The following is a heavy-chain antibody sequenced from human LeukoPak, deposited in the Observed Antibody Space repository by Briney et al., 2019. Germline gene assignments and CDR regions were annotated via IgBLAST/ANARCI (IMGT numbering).Heavy chain of an antibody. V-gene: IGHV4-59*08. CDR2: IYYSGST. J-gene: IGHJ1*01. CDR1: GGSISSYY. CDR3: ASGVRHCSSTSCYAFFQN. Sequence: KPSETLSLTCTVSGGSISSYYWSWIRQPPGKGLEWIGYIYYSGSTNYNPSLKSRVTISVDTSKNQFSLKLSSVTAADTAVYYCASGVRHCSSTSCYAFFQNWGQGTLVTVSS. D-gene: IGHD2-2*01.